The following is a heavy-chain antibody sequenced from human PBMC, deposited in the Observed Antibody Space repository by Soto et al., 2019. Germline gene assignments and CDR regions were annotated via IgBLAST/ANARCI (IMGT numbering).Heavy chain of an antibody. CDR1: GFTFTSSA. CDR3: AADHSGYDGDYYYYGMDV. Sequence: ASVKVSCKAAGFTFTSSAVQWVRQARGQRLEWIGWIVVGSGNTNYAQKFQERVTITRDMSTSTAYMELSSLRSEDTAVYYCAADHSGYDGDYYYYGMDVWGQGTTVTVSS. V-gene: IGHV1-58*01. CDR2: IVVGSGNT. D-gene: IGHD5-12*01. J-gene: IGHJ6*02.